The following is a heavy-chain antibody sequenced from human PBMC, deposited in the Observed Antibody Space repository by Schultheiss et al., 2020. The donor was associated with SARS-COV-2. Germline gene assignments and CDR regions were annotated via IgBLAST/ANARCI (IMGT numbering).Heavy chain of an antibody. CDR3: ARGDTTFVVGPVADLNPNNWFDP. V-gene: IGHV4-38-2*01. Sequence: SETLSLTCAVSGYSISSGYYWGWIRQPPGKGLEWIGYIYYSGSTYYNPSLKSRVTISVDTSKNQFSLKLTSVTASDTAVYYCARGDTTFVVGPVADLNPNNWFDPWGQGTLVTVSS. CDR1: GYSISSGYY. D-gene: IGHD2-2*01. CDR2: IYYSGST. J-gene: IGHJ5*02.